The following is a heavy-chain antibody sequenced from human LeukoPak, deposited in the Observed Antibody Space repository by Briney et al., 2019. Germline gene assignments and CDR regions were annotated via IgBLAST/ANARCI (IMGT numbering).Heavy chain of an antibody. J-gene: IGHJ4*02. CDR1: GYSFTNYW. V-gene: IGHV5-51*01. D-gene: IGHD3-3*01. CDR2: IYPGDSDI. Sequence: LGESLKIPCKASGYSFTNYWIGWVRQMPGKGLEWMGIIYPGDSDIRYSPSFQGQVTISADKSISTAYLQWSSLRASDTAIYYCARRGSDFWSGYPSWGQGTLVTVSS. CDR3: ARRGSDFWSGYPS.